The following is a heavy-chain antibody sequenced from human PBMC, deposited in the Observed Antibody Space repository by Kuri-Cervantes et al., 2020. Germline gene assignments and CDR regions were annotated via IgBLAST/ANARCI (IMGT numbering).Heavy chain of an antibody. CDR1: GYSFTSYW. CDR2: IYPGDSDT. Sequence: GGSLRLSCKGSGYSFTSYWIGWVRQMPGKGLEWMGIIYPGDSDTRYSPSFQGQVTISADKSISTAYLQWSSLKAADTAVYYCARGGGYFGSVRTGYYFDYWGQGTLVTVSS. D-gene: IGHD5-12*01. CDR3: ARGGGYFGSVRTGYYFDY. J-gene: IGHJ4*02. V-gene: IGHV5-51*01.